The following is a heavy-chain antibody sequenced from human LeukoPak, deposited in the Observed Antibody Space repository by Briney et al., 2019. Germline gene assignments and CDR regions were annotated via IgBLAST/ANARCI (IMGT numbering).Heavy chain of an antibody. CDR2: FDPEEGET. D-gene: IGHD4-11*01. J-gene: IGHJ6*03. CDR3: ATATTDNYYYYYMDV. CDR1: GYTLTELS. Sequence: GASVKVSCKVSGYTLTELSMHWVRQAPGKGLEWMGGFDPEEGETIYAQKFQGRVTMTEDTSTDTAYMELSSLRSEDTAVYYCATATTDNYYYYYMDVWGKGTTVTVSS. V-gene: IGHV1-24*01.